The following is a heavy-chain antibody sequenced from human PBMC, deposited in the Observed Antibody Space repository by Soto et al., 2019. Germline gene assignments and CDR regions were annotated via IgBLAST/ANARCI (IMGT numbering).Heavy chain of an antibody. CDR2: IIPIFGTA. CDR1: GGTFSSYA. D-gene: IGHD5-18*01. Sequence: SVKVSCKASGGTFSSYAISWVRQAPGQGLEWMGGIIPIFGTANYAQKFQGRVTITADESTSTAYMELSSLRSEDTAVYYCASNTAMVFPDYYYGMDVWGQGTTVTVSS. J-gene: IGHJ6*02. CDR3: ASNTAMVFPDYYYGMDV. V-gene: IGHV1-69*13.